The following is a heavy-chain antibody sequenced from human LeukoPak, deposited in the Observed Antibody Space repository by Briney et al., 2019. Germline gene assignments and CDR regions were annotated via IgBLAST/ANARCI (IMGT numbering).Heavy chain of an antibody. CDR3: AKDLLGYCSSTSCSPDY. Sequence: GGSLRLSCAASGFIVSHNYMTWVRQAPGKGLEWISVIYIDGTTYYADSVKGRFTISRDQANNTLYLQMNSLRAEDTAVYYCAKDLLGYCSSTSCSPDYWGQGTLVTVSS. J-gene: IGHJ4*02. CDR1: GFIVSHNY. CDR2: IYIDGTT. D-gene: IGHD2-2*01. V-gene: IGHV3-53*05.